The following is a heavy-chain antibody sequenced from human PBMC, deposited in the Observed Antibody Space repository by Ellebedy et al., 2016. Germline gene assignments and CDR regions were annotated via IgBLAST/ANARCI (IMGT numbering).Heavy chain of an antibody. Sequence: SETLSLXXTVSGASISSHYWTWIRQPAGKGLEWIGRIYSSGTNYNPSLESRITMSVDTSKNQYSMKLSSVTAADTAMYYCAREIQDGNSVTRYLDYWGQGTLVTVSS. D-gene: IGHD2-21*02. CDR1: GASISSHY. CDR2: IYSSGT. J-gene: IGHJ4*02. CDR3: AREIQDGNSVTRYLDY. V-gene: IGHV4-4*07.